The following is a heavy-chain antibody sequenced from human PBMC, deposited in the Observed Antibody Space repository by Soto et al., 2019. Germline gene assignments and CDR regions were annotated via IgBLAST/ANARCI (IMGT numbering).Heavy chain of an antibody. Sequence: EVQLLESGGGLVQPGGSLRLSCEASGFTFSIYAMSWVRQAPGKGLEWVSVVSGSGGRTYYADSVKGRFTMSRDNSKNTLYLQMNSLRADDTAVYYCAKEVVIESAGRSHYYYYGLYVWGQGTTVTVSS. J-gene: IGHJ6*02. D-gene: IGHD6-13*01. V-gene: IGHV3-23*01. CDR1: GFTFSIYA. CDR3: AKEVVIESAGRSHYYYYGLYV. CDR2: VSGSGGRT.